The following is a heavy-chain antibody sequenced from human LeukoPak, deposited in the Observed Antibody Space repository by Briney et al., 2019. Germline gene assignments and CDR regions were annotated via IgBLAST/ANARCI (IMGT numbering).Heavy chain of an antibody. D-gene: IGHD3-10*01. CDR1: GGPFSSYF. J-gene: IGHJ4*02. CDR2: IHNSGTT. V-gene: IGHV4-34*01. CDR3: ARRYYYNLGSFPFDF. Sequence: SETLSLTCAVSGGPFSSYFWSWIRQSSGKGLEWIGEIHNSGTTNYNPSINSRVTISEDTSKNQFYLNLSSVTAADTAVYYCARRYYYNLGSFPFDFWGQGTLVTVSS.